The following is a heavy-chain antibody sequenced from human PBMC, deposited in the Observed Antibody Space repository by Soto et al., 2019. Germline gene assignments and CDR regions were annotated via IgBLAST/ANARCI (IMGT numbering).Heavy chain of an antibody. J-gene: IGHJ6*02. CDR2: MYYSGDT. D-gene: IGHD1-1*01. Sequence: QVQLQESGPGLVKPSETLSLTCTVSGGSINNYYWVWLRQPPGEGLEWIGHMYYSGDTDYNPSLKSRVAISVDTSKNRFSLRLTSVTAADTAVYYCARGDWNDYFYTGMDVWGQGTKVIVSS. V-gene: IGHV4-59*01. CDR3: ARGDWNDYFYTGMDV. CDR1: GGSINNYY.